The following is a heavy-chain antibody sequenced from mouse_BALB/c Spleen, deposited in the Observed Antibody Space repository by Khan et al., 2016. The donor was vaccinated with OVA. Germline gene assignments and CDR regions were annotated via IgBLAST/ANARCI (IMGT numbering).Heavy chain of an antibody. CDR2: IWSDGNT. CDR1: GSSSSSYG. V-gene: IGHV2-3*01. D-gene: IGHD2-2*01. Sequence: QMQLEESGPGLVAPSQSLSITCTVSGSSSSSYGVSWARQTPGKGLEWLGVIWSDGNTNYHSSLTSRLTITKDNSKSQVLLKLNSLQTDDTATYFCAIIFYGYDWFAYWGQGTLVTVSA. J-gene: IGHJ3*01. CDR3: AIIFYGYDWFAY.